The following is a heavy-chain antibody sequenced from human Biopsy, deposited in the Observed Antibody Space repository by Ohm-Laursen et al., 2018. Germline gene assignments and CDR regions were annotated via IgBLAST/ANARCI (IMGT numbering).Heavy chain of an antibody. J-gene: IGHJ4*02. CDR1: GFTFSSYG. V-gene: IGHV3-30*18. CDR3: AKDRFPYTSGYSSVFEY. D-gene: IGHD3-22*01. Sequence: SSLRLSCAASGFTFSSYGMHWVRQAPGKGLEWVSLISNDGDIKYSADSMEGRFTISRDNSRNTLFLQMNSLKAEDTAVYYCAKDRFPYTSGYSSVFEYWGQGTLVIVSS. CDR2: ISNDGDIK.